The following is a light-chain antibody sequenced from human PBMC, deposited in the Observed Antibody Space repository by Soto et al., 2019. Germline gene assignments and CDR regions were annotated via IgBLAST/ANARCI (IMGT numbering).Light chain of an antibody. V-gene: IGKV2-28*01. CDR1: QSLLNSNGYNY. CDR3: MQALTAPPT. Sequence: DIVMTQSPLSLPVTPGEPASISCRSSQSLLNSNGYNYLDWYLQKPGQSPQLLIYLGSNRASRVPDRLSGSRSGTDFTLKISRVEAEDVGVYHCMQALTAPPTFGQGTKVEIK. J-gene: IGKJ1*01. CDR2: LGS.